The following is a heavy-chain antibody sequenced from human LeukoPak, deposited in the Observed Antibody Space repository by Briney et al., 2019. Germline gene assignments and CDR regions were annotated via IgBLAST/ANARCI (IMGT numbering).Heavy chain of an antibody. CDR1: GGSISSYY. D-gene: IGHD6-13*01. V-gene: IGHV4-59*01. CDR3: ARSSAAAGITFDP. Sequence: SETLSLTCTVSGGSISSYYWSWIRQPPGKGLEWIGYNYYSGSTNYNPSLKSRVTISVDTSKNQFSLKLSSVTAADTAVYYCARSSAAAGITFDPWGQGTLVTVSS. J-gene: IGHJ5*02. CDR2: NYYSGST.